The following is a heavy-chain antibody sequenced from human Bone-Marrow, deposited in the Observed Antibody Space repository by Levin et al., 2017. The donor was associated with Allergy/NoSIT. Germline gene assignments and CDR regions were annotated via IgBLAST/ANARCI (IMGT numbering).Heavy chain of an antibody. J-gene: IGHJ5*01. V-gene: IGHV4-30-2*01. CDR2: IFGRGTT. Sequence: PSETLSLTCAVSNGSVISGDYSWSWIRQPPGKGLEWIGYIFGRGTTFYNPSLRSRVTMSVDRSRNQFSLNLRSVTAADTAVYYCVRGMQIIATTPFDTWGHGTQVTVSS. CDR3: VRGMQIIATTPFDT. CDR1: NGSVISGDYS. D-gene: IGHD1-26*01.